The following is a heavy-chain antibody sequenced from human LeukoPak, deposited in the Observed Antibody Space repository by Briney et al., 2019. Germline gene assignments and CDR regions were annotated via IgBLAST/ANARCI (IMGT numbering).Heavy chain of an antibody. V-gene: IGHV3-30*03. J-gene: IGHJ4*02. CDR3: ARDRDGPDY. CDR2: ISFDGSNK. D-gene: IGHD5-24*01. Sequence: GRSLRLSCAASGFTFSSYGMHWVRQAPGKGLEWVAVISFDGSNKYCSDSVKGRFTISRDNAKNTVYLEMDSLRAEDTAVYYCARDRDGPDYWGQGTLVTVSS. CDR1: GFTFSSYG.